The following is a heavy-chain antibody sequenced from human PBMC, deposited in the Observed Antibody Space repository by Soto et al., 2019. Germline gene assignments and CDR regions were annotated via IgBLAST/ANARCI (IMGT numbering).Heavy chain of an antibody. CDR3: SREILV. D-gene: IGHD2-15*01. CDR1: GGSINSGGYS. J-gene: IGHJ4*02. Sequence: QVQLQESGPGLVKPSQTLSLTCPVSGGSINSGGYSWSWIRQHPGKGLDWIGCISYGGSTPYNPSLKSRVTISVDTSKNQFSLKLTSVTAADTAVYYCSREILVWGQGALITVSS. V-gene: IGHV4-31*03. CDR2: ISYGGST.